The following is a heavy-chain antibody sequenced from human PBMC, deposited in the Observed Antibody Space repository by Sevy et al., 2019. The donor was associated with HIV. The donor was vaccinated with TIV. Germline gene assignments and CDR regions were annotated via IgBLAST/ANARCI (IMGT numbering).Heavy chain of an antibody. Sequence: GGSLRLSCVASGFTFSTHAIHWVRQAPGKGLEWVAVISYSGSHKYYADSVKGRFTISRDNSKNTLYLKINSLRAEDTVWYYCTRDADYSTDWYPSNYWGQGTLVTVSS. CDR1: GFTFSTHA. CDR3: TRDADYSTDWYPSNY. J-gene: IGHJ4*02. CDR2: ISYSGSHK. D-gene: IGHD6-19*01. V-gene: IGHV3-30-3*01.